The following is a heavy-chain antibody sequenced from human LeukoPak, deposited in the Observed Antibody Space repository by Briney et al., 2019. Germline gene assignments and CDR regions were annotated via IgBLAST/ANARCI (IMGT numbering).Heavy chain of an antibody. Sequence: SETLSLTCAVYGGSFSGYYWSWVRQPPGKGLEWIGEINHSGSTNYNPSLKSRVTISVDTSKNQFSLKLSSVTAADTAVYYCARGRNLLDPWGQGTLVTVSS. CDR3: ARGRNLLDP. V-gene: IGHV4-34*01. CDR2: INHSGST. CDR1: GGSFSGYY. J-gene: IGHJ5*02.